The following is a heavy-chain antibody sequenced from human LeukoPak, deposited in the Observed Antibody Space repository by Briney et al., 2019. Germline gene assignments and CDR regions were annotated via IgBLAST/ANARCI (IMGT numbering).Heavy chain of an antibody. V-gene: IGHV1-69*13. J-gene: IGHJ4*02. Sequence: GASVKVSCKASGYTFTSYGISWVRQAPGQGLEWMGGIIPIFGTANYAQKFQGRVTITADESTSTAYMELSSLRSEDTAVYYCARDSAPIVPAAHYDFWSGYTFDYWGQGTLVTVSS. CDR1: GYTFTSYG. CDR3: ARDSAPIVPAAHYDFWSGYTFDY. D-gene: IGHD3-3*01. CDR2: IIPIFGTA.